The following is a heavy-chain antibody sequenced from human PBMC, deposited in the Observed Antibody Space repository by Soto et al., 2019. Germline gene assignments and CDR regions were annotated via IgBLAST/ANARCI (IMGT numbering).Heavy chain of an antibody. CDR1: GFTFSSYG. Sequence: QVQLVESGGGVVQPGRSLRLSCAASGFTFSSYGMHWVRQAPGKGLEWVAVIWYDGSNKYYADSVKGRFTISRDNSKNTLYLQMNSLRAEDTAVYYCASDHYDSSGYCDYWGQGTLVTVSS. V-gene: IGHV3-33*01. CDR2: IWYDGSNK. D-gene: IGHD3-22*01. J-gene: IGHJ4*02. CDR3: ASDHYDSSGYCDY.